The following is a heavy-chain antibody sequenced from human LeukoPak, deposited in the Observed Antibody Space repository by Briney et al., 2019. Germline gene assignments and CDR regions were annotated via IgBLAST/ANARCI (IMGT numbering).Heavy chain of an antibody. J-gene: IGHJ5*02. CDR3: ATLYDFWSGYPVNWFGP. D-gene: IGHD3-3*01. CDR1: GGSFSGYY. V-gene: IGHV4-34*01. Sequence: SETLSLTCAAYGGSFSGYYWSWIRQPPGKGLEWIGEINHSGSTNYNPSLKSRVTISVDTSKNQFSLKLSSVTAADTAVYYCATLYDFWSGYPVNWFGPWGQGTLVTVSS. CDR2: INHSGST.